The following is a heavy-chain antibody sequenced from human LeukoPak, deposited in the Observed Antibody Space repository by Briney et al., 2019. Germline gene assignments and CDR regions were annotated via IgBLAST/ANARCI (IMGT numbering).Heavy chain of an antibody. CDR1: GFTFSDYY. D-gene: IGHD1-26*01. CDR2: ISSSGSTI. J-gene: IGHJ6*03. CDR3: ARVAVVGGYYYYMDV. Sequence: GGSLRLSCAASGFTFSDYYMSWIRQAPGKGLEWVSYISSSGSTIYYADSVKGRFTISRDNAMNSLYLQMNSLRAEDTAVYYCARVAVVGGYYYYMDVWGKGTTVTVSS. V-gene: IGHV3-11*01.